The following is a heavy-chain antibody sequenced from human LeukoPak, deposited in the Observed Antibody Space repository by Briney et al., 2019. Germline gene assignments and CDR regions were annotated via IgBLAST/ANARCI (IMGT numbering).Heavy chain of an antibody. CDR3: ARGQGTVTTH. CDR1: GGSFSGYY. J-gene: IGHJ4*02. V-gene: IGHV4-34*01. D-gene: IGHD4-11*01. Sequence: SETLSLTCAVSGGSFSGYYWTWIRQPPGKGLEWIGEINHSGSANYNPSLMSRVTISLDTSENHFSLNLSSVTAADTAVYYCARGQGTVTTHWGQGTLVTVSS. CDR2: INHSGSA.